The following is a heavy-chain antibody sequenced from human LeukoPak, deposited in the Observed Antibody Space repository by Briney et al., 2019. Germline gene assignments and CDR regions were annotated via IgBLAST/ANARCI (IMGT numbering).Heavy chain of an antibody. J-gene: IGHJ4*02. D-gene: IGHD3-22*01. CDR3: AKDRDYYDSSTSDY. V-gene: IGHV1-8*02. CDR2: MNPNSGNT. Sequence: ASVKVSCKASGYTFTGYYMHWVRQAPGQGLEWMGWMNPNSGNTGYAQKFQGRVTMTRNTSISTAYMELSSLRSEDTAVYYCAKDRDYYDSSTSDYWGQGTLVTVSS. CDR1: GYTFTGYY.